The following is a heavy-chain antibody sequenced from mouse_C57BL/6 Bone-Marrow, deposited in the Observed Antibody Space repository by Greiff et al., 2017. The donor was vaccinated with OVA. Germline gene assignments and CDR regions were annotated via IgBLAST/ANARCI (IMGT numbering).Heavy chain of an antibody. CDR2: ISNGGGST. CDR3: ARPPRYFDV. V-gene: IGHV5-12*01. CDR1: GFTFSDYY. Sequence: LVESGGGLVQPGGSLKLSCAASGFTFSDYYMYWVRQTPEKRLEWVAYISNGGGSTYYPDTVKGRFTISRDNAKNTLYLQMSRLKSEDTAMYYCARPPRYFDVWGTGTTVTVSS. J-gene: IGHJ1*03.